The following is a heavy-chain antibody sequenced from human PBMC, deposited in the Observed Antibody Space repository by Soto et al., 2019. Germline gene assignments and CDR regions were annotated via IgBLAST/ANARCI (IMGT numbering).Heavy chain of an antibody. J-gene: IGHJ4*02. Sequence: GSLRLGCTASGFTGGDHAMSWVRQAPGKGLEWVGFIRSKAYGGTTEYAASVKGRFTISRDDSKSIAYLQMNSLKTEDTAVYYCTSSGYSGYDLTAYYFDYWGQGTLVTVSS. V-gene: IGHV3-49*04. CDR3: TSSGYSGYDLTAYYFDY. CDR2: IRSKAYGGTT. CDR1: GFTGGDHA. D-gene: IGHD5-12*01.